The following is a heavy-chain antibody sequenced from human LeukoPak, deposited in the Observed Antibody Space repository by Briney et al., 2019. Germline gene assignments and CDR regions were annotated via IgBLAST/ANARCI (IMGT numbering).Heavy chain of an antibody. CDR2: INPSGDFR. D-gene: IGHD1-26*01. J-gene: IGHJ5*02. CDR1: GYTFGTDW. Sequence: ASMKVSCKASGYTFGTDWMHWVRQAPGQGLEWMVIINPSGDFRSYAQKFQGRVTVTRDMSTRTVYMELSDLEPEDTAVYYCARDYSGEWEQLTGWWFDPWGQGTLVIVSS. V-gene: IGHV1-46*01. CDR3: ARDYSGEWEQLTGWWFDP.